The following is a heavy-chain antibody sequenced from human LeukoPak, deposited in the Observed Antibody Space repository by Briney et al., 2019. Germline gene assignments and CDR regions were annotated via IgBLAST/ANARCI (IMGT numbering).Heavy chain of an antibody. J-gene: IGHJ4*02. CDR1: GGSISSSSYS. V-gene: IGHV4-39*01. CDR2: FYYRGTT. Sequence: SETLSLTCTVSGGSISSSSYSWGWIRQPPGKGLEWIGSFYYRGTTYYNPSLKSRVTMSVDTSKNQFSLKLSSVTAADTAVYFCAGRGIYWGQGTLVTVSS. CDR3: AGRGIY. D-gene: IGHD3-16*01.